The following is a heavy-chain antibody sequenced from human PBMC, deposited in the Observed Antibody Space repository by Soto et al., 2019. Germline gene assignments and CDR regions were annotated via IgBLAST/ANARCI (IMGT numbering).Heavy chain of an antibody. V-gene: IGHV3-23*01. CDR3: AKAYGDSTYYYYYYMDV. D-gene: IGHD4-17*01. CDR1: GFTFSSYA. CDR2: ISGSGGST. Sequence: EVQLLESGGGLVQPGGSLRLSCAASGFTFSSYAKSWVRQAPGKGLEWGSAISGSGGSTYYADSVKDRFTISRDNSMNTLYLQMNGLRAEDTAVYYCAKAYGDSTYYYYYYMDVWGKGTTVTVSS. J-gene: IGHJ6*03.